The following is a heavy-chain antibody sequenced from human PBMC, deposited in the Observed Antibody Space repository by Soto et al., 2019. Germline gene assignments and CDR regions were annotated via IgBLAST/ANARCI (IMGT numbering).Heavy chain of an antibody. Sequence: WASVKVSCKASGFTFTSSAVQWVRQARGQRLEWIGWIVVGSGNTNYAQKFQERVTITRDMSTSTAYMELSSLRSEDTAVYYCARQEVHNSGWYEGWFDPWGQGTLVTVSS. CDR2: IVVGSGNT. V-gene: IGHV1-58*01. CDR1: GFTFTSSA. D-gene: IGHD6-19*01. J-gene: IGHJ5*02. CDR3: ARQEVHNSGWYEGWFDP.